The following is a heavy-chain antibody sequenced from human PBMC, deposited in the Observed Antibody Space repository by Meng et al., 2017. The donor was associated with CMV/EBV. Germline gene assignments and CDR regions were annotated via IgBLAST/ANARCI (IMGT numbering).Heavy chain of an antibody. CDR3: ARNPHDFWSGYYFDY. CDR2: ISSSGSTI. CDR1: GFTFSDYY. D-gene: IGHD3-3*01. J-gene: IGHJ4*02. Sequence: GGSLRLSCAALGFTFSDYYMSWIRQAPGNGLEWVTYISSSGSTIYYADSVKGRFTISRDNAKNSLYLQMNSLRAEGTAVYYCARNPHDFWSGYYFDYWGQGTLVTVSS. V-gene: IGHV3-11*01.